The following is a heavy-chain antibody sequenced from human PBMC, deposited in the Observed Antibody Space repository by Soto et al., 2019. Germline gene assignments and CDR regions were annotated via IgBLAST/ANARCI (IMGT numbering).Heavy chain of an antibody. CDR1: GFTFSSYS. CDR2: ISSSSSTI. J-gene: IGHJ6*02. V-gene: IGHV3-48*02. CDR3: ARDAGYCSVVICYYYLMDV. D-gene: IGHD2-15*01. Sequence: EVQLVECGGGLVQKGGCLRLSCADSGFTFSSYSMNWVRQAPGKGMEWVSYISSSSSTIYYAASVKGRFTISRDNAKNSLYLQINSLRDEDTSVYYCARDAGYCSVVICYYYLMDVCGQWTTFTFSS.